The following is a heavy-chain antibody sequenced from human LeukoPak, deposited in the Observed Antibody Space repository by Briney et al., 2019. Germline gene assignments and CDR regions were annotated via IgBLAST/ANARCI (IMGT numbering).Heavy chain of an antibody. CDR3: ARGGLSNTYGAFDI. D-gene: IGHD2-15*01. Sequence: PGGSLRLSCAASGFTFSNAWMTWVRQAPGKGLEWVSVLYSGGSTYYADSVKGRLTISRDNSNNTLYLQMNSLRAEDTAVYYCARGGLSNTYGAFDIWGQGTMVTVSS. V-gene: IGHV3-53*01. J-gene: IGHJ3*02. CDR2: LYSGGST. CDR1: GFTFSNAW.